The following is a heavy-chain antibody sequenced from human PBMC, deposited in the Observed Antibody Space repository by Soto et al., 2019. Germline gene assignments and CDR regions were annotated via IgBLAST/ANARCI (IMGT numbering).Heavy chain of an antibody. CDR3: ARDLSGSGWYGNYYYYMDV. J-gene: IGHJ6*03. CDR2: TYYRSKWYN. Sequence: RSQTLSLTCAISRDSVSSSSAAWNWIRQSPSRGLEWLGRTYYRSKWYNDYAVSVKSRITINPDTSKNQFSLQLNSVTPEDTAVYYCARDLSGSGWYGNYYYYMDVWGKGTTVTVSS. D-gene: IGHD6-19*01. V-gene: IGHV6-1*01. CDR1: RDSVSSSSAA.